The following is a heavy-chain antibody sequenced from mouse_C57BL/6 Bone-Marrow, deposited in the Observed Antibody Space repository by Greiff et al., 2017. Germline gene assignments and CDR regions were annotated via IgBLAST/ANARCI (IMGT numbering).Heavy chain of an antibody. Sequence: QVQLQQPGAELVKPGASVKLSCKASGYTFTSYWMHWVKQRPGRGLEWIGRIDPNSGGTKYTEKFKSKATLTVDKPSSTAYMQLSSLTSEDSAVYYCGGGDYYGVAGRGFAYWGQGTLVTVSA. V-gene: IGHV1-72*01. J-gene: IGHJ3*01. D-gene: IGHD1-1*01. CDR2: IDPNSGGT. CDR3: GGGDYYGVAGRGFAY. CDR1: GYTFTSYW.